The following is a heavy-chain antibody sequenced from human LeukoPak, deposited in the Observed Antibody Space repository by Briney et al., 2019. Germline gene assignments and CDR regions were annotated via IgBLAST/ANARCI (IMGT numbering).Heavy chain of an antibody. D-gene: IGHD6-13*01. V-gene: IGHV3-23*01. CDR3: AKEGSSWSLPYDYYYYYMDV. CDR2: ISGSGGST. Sequence: PGGSLRLSCAASGFTFSSYSMSWVRQAPGKGLEWVSAISGSGGSTYYADSVKGRFTISRDNSKNTLYLQMNSLRAEDTAVYYCAKEGSSWSLPYDYYYYYMDVWGKGTTVTISS. J-gene: IGHJ6*03. CDR1: GFTFSSYS.